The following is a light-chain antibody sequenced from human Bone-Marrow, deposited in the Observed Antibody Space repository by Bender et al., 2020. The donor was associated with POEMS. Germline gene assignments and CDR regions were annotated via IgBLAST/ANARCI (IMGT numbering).Light chain of an antibody. J-gene: IGLJ3*02. CDR3: SSWDDSLSGWV. CDR2: QDD. Sequence: NFILSHPHSVSESPGKTVTISCTGSSGSIDSNYVHWYQQRPGSAPTLVIYQDDRRPSGVPARFSGSKSGTSASLAISDIQSEDEGDYYCSSWDDSLSGWVFGGGTKLTVL. CDR1: SGSIDSNY. V-gene: IGLV6-57*02.